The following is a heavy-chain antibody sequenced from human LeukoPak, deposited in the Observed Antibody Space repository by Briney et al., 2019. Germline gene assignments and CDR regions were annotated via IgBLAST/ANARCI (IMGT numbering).Heavy chain of an antibody. CDR3: ARPMSPLVAGDAPFDY. CDR1: EYTFTGYY. Sequence: GASVKASCKASEYTFTGYYMHWVRQAPGPGLEWMGFINPNSGGTNYAQKFQGRVTMTRDTSISTASLELSRLTSADTAVYYCARPMSPLVAGDAPFDYWGQGTLVTVSS. D-gene: IGHD6-19*01. J-gene: IGHJ4*02. V-gene: IGHV1-2*02. CDR2: INPNSGGT.